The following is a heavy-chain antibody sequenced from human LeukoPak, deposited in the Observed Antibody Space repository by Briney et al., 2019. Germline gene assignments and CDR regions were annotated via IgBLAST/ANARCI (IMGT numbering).Heavy chain of an antibody. J-gene: IGHJ4*02. D-gene: IGHD3-10*01. CDR2: IYYGGST. Sequence: SETLSLTCTVSGGPISSSYYWGWIRQPPGKGLDWIGSIYYGGSTYYNPSLRSRVTTSVDTSKNRFSLKLTSVTAADTAVYYCARHGNHYYGSGGFDYWGQGTLVTVSS. CDR3: ARHGNHYYGSGGFDY. CDR1: GGPISSSYY. V-gene: IGHV4-39*01.